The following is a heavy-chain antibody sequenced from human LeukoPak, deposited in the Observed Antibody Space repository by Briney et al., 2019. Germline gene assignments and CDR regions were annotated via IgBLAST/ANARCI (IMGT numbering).Heavy chain of an antibody. CDR2: IFISGITI. Sequence: GGSQRLFCAAGGFTVTMYDMNWVRQAQGKGLEWVSYIFISGITISYAASVNGRFTISSDNSKNSRYLQMTSLSAEDTAVSYCESDWSEAALLMCIFDYWGQGTLVTVSS. D-gene: IGHD3-3*01. CDR3: ESDWSEAALLMCIFDY. V-gene: IGHV3-48*03. J-gene: IGHJ4*02. CDR1: GFTVTMYD.